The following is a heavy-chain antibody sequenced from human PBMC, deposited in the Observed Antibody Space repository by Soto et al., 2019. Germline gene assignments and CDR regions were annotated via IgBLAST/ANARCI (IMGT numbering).Heavy chain of an antibody. V-gene: IGHV1-69*13. CDR2: IIPIFGTA. J-gene: IGHJ4*02. D-gene: IGHD2-15*01. CDR1: GGTFSSYA. Sequence: GASVKVSCKASGGTFSSYAISWVRQAPGQGLEWMGGIIPIFGTANYAQKFQGRVTITADESTSTAYMELSSLRSEDTAVYYCARGDCSGGSCPEPASFDYWGQGTLVTVSS. CDR3: ARGDCSGGSCPEPASFDY.